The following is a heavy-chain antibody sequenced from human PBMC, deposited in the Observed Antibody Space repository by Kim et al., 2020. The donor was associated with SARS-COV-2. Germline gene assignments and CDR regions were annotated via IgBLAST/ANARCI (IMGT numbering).Heavy chain of an antibody. CDR1: GFTFSSYS. CDR3: ARDPKAVTTSMYYFDY. CDR2: ISTSGTYI. Sequence: GGSLRLSCAASGFTFSSYSMNWVRQTPGKGLEWVSSISTSGTYIYYADSVKGRFSISRDNAKDSLYLQMDSLRAEDTAVYYCARDPKAVTTSMYYFDYWGQGTLVTVSS. V-gene: IGHV3-21*01. J-gene: IGHJ4*02. D-gene: IGHD4-17*01.